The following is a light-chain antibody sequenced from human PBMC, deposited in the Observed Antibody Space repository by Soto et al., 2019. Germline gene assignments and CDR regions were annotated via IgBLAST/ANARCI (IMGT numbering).Light chain of an antibody. CDR3: PQGYT. CDR1: QAFSIS. CDR2: AAS. J-gene: IGKJ2*01. Sequence: IQLTQSPSSLSASVGDRVTITCRASQAFSISLAWYQQKAGKAPKRLIYAASTLQSGVPPRFSGSGSGTEFTLTSSSLQPEDYATYYCPQGYTFGQGTKLEIK. V-gene: IGKV1-9*01.